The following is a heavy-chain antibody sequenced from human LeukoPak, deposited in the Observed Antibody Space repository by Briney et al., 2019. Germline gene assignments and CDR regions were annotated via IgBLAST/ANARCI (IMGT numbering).Heavy chain of an antibody. CDR1: GFTFSSYE. J-gene: IGHJ4*02. Sequence: GGSLRLSCAASGFTFSSYEMNWVRQAPGKGAEWVSYISSSGSTIYYADSVKGRFTISRDNAKNSLYLQMNSLRAEDTAVYYCARLRGLYSDTNRYQTALDCWGQGTLVTVSS. D-gene: IGHD1-26*01. CDR2: ISSSGSTI. CDR3: ARLRGLYSDTNRYQTALDC. V-gene: IGHV3-48*03.